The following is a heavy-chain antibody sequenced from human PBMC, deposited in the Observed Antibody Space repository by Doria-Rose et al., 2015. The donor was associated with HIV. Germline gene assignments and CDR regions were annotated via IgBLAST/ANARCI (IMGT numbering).Heavy chain of an antibody. V-gene: IGHV2-26*01. J-gene: IGHJ4*02. D-gene: IGHD6-13*01. CDR1: GVSLSSPGMG. Sequence: QVQLVQSGPVLVKPTETLTLTCTVSGVSLSSPGMGVSWIRQPPGKALEWLANNFSDDERSYNTSLKSRLTIYRGTSKSQVVITMTDMDPVDTATYYCARIKSSRWYHKYYFDFWGQGTLVIVSA. CDR3: ARIKSSRWYHKYYFDF. CDR2: NFSDDER.